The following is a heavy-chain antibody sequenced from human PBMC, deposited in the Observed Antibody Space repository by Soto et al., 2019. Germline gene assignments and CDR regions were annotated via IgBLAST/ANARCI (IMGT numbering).Heavy chain of an antibody. Sequence: QVQLVESGGGVVQPGRSLRLSCAASGFTFSSYGMHWVRQAPGKGLEWVAVISYDGSNKYYADSVKGRFTISRDNSKNTLYLQMNSLRAEDTAVYYCAKDWGDIVTGSIRHNYYYYCGMDVWGQGTTVTVSS. CDR3: AKDWGDIVTGSIRHNYYYYCGMDV. J-gene: IGHJ6*02. D-gene: IGHD3-9*01. CDR2: ISYDGSNK. CDR1: GFTFSSYG. V-gene: IGHV3-30*18.